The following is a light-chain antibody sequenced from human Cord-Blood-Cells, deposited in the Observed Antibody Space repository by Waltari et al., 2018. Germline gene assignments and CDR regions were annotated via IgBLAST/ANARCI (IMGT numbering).Light chain of an antibody. CDR2: DVS. J-gene: IGLJ1*01. Sequence: QSALTQPRSVSGSPAQSVTISCTRTSSDVGGYTYVSWYQQPPGKAPKLMIYDVSKRPSGVPDRVSGSKSGNTASLTISGLQAEDEADYYCCSYAGSYTYVFGTGTKVTVL. CDR1: SSDVGGYTY. CDR3: CSYAGSYTYV. V-gene: IGLV2-11*01.